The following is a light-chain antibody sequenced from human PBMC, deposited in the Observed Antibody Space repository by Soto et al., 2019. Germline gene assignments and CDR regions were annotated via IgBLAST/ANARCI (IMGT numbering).Light chain of an antibody. CDR1: QTVDDS. CDR3: QQYGSSIT. CDR2: GAS. Sequence: EIVITQSRGTLSLSPGDRATLSCRASQTVDDSLAWYHRKPGQAPRLLIYGASSRATGIPDRFSGSGSGTDFTLTISRLEPEDFAVYYCQQYGSSITFGQGTRLEIK. J-gene: IGKJ5*01. V-gene: IGKV3-20*01.